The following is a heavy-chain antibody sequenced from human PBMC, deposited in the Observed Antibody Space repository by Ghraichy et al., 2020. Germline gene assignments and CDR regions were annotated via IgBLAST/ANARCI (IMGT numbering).Heavy chain of an antibody. Sequence: GESLNISCAASGFTFSSYSMNWVRQAPGKGLEWVSYITTSSSTMYYADSVKGRFTISRDNAKNSLYLQMNSLRDEDTAVYYCARDHTLLVRGLTYDVVDIWGQGTMVTVSS. CDR2: ITTSSSTM. CDR1: GFTFSSYS. V-gene: IGHV3-48*02. CDR3: ARDHTLLVRGLTYDVVDI. D-gene: IGHD3-10*01. J-gene: IGHJ3*02.